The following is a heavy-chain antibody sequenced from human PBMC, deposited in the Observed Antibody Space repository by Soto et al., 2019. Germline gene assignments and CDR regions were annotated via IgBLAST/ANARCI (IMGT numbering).Heavy chain of an antibody. Sequence: EVQLLESGGGLVQPGGSLRLSCSASGFTFSSYAMSWVRQAPGKGLEWVSAISGSGGSTYYADSVKGRFTISRDNSKNTLYLQMNSLRAEDTAVYYCAKDSDLPGYCSSTSCSPFDYWGQGTLVTVSS. J-gene: IGHJ4*02. V-gene: IGHV3-23*01. CDR3: AKDSDLPGYCSSTSCSPFDY. CDR2: ISGSGGST. D-gene: IGHD2-2*01. CDR1: GFTFSSYA.